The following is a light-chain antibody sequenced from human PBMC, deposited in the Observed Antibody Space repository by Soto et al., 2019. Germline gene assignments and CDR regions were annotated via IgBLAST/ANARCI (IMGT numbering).Light chain of an antibody. Sequence: DIQMTQSPSSLSASVGDRVTITCRASQSISSYLNWYQQKPGKAPKILIYAASSLQSGVPSRFSGSGSWTDFTLTISSLQPEDFATYYCQQSYSTPPLTCGGGTKVEIK. CDR2: AAS. J-gene: IGKJ4*01. V-gene: IGKV1-39*01. CDR1: QSISSY. CDR3: QQSYSTPPLT.